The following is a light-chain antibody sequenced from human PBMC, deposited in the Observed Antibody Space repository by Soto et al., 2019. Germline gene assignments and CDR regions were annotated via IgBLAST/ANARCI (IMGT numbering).Light chain of an antibody. Sequence: EMVLTQSPGTLSLSPGERATLSCRASQSVSSSYLSWYQQKPVQAPRLLIYGASSRATGIPARFSGSGSGTDFTLTISRLEPEDFAMYYCQQYGRSPLVTFGQGTRLEIK. CDR1: QSVSSSY. CDR3: QQYGRSPLVT. V-gene: IGKV3-20*01. CDR2: GAS. J-gene: IGKJ5*01.